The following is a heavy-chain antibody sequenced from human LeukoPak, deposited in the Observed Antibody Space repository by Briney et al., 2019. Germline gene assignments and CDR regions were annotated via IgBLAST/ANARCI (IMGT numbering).Heavy chain of an antibody. V-gene: IGHV1-69*13. J-gene: IGHJ4*02. Sequence: ASVKVSCKASGGTFSSYAISWVRQAPGQGLEWMEGIIPIFGTANYAQKFQGRVAIIADESTSTAYMELSSLRSEDTAVYYCAVAYCGGDCIYYFDYWGQGTQVTVSS. CDR3: AVAYCGGDCIYYFDY. CDR1: GGTFSSYA. D-gene: IGHD2-21*02. CDR2: IIPIFGTA.